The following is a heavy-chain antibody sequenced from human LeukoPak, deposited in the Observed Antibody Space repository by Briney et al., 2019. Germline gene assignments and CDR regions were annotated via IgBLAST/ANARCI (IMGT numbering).Heavy chain of an antibody. CDR1: GGSITGGGYS. V-gene: IGHV4-30-2*01. Sequence: PSETLSLTCTVSGGSITGGGYSWSWIRQAPGKGLEWIGYFYHGGSTSYNPSLRSRVTISVDTSKNQFSLKLSSVTAADTAVYYCARVVRGGDYIDYWGQGTLVTVSS. D-gene: IGHD3-10*01. CDR3: ARVVRGGDYIDY. J-gene: IGHJ4*02. CDR2: FYHGGST.